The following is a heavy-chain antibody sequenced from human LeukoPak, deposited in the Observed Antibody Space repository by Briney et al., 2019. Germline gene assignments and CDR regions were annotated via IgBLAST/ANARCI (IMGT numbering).Heavy chain of an antibody. V-gene: IGHV4-30-2*01. CDR1: GGSMSSGGYS. CDR2: IYHSGNT. D-gene: IGHD6-6*01. CDR3: AKMSSSSNWFDP. Sequence: SETLSLTCAVSGGSMSSGGYSRSWIRQPPGKGLEFIGYIYHSGNTYYIPSLKSRVTISVDRSKNQLSLKLTSVTAADTAVYFCAKMSSSSNWFDPWGQGTLVTVSS. J-gene: IGHJ5*02.